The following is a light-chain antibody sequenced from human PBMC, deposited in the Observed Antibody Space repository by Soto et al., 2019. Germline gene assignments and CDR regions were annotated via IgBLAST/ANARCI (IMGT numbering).Light chain of an antibody. CDR2: GDN. J-gene: IGLJ2*01. CDR1: ALPKKN. V-gene: IGLV3-10*01. Sequence: ELTQPPSVSVSPGQTARITCSGDALPKKNAYWYQQRSGQAPVLVIYGDNKRPSGIPERFSVSSSGTVATLTISGAQVEDEADYFCYSTDSSNSRGVFGGGTKLTVL. CDR3: YSTDSSNSRGV.